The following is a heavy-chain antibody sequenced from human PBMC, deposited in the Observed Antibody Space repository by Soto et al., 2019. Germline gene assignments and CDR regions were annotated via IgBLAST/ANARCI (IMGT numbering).Heavy chain of an antibody. J-gene: IGHJ4*02. Sequence: EVQLLGSGGGLVQPRGSLSFSCAASGFTFRSSAMTWVRQAPGKGLEWVSSISDSGGYTPYAGSVKGRFTISRDNSKHTLYLQMNGLRVEDTAVYYCAALVVAAIYDYWGQGTLVTVSS. D-gene: IGHD2-15*01. CDR3: AALVVAAIYDY. CDR1: GFTFRSSA. CDR2: ISDSGGYT. V-gene: IGHV3-23*01.